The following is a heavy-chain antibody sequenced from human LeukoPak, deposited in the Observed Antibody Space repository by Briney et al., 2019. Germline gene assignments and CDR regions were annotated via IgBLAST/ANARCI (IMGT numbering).Heavy chain of an antibody. CDR2: IRSKAYGGTT. J-gene: IGHJ4*02. CDR3: TRDTGSGSYYIPDH. CDR1: GFTFGDYA. V-gene: IGHV3-49*04. D-gene: IGHD3-10*01. Sequence: GRSLRLSCTASGFTFGDYAMSWVRQAPGKGLEWVGFIRSKAYGGTTEYAASVKGRFTISRDDSKSIAYLQMNSLKTEDTAVYYCTRDTGSGSYYIPDHWGQGTLVTVSS.